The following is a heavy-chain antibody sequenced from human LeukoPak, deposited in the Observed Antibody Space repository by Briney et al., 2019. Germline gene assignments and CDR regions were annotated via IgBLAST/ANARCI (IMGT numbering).Heavy chain of an antibody. CDR2: ISSSSSTI. V-gene: IGHV3-48*04. Sequence: GGSLRLSCAASGFTFSSYSMNWVRQAPGKGLEWVSYISSSSSTIYYADSVKGRFTISRDNAKNSLYLQMNSLRAEDTAVYYCARDHTYYYDSSGYNSLVLGYWGQGTLVTVSS. CDR3: ARDHTYYYDSSGYNSLVLGY. J-gene: IGHJ4*02. D-gene: IGHD3-22*01. CDR1: GFTFSSYS.